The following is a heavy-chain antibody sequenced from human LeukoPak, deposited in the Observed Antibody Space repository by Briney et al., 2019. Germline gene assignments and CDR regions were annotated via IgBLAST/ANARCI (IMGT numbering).Heavy chain of an antibody. CDR3: VREGEGPLSKDFDY. D-gene: IGHD2/OR15-2a*01. CDR1: GFTFTDHY. V-gene: IGHV1-2*02. Sequence: ASVKVSCKSSGFTFTDHYIHWVRQGPGQGLEWMGYIGPHSTFASSPQEFRGRVTMTRDASMSTAYMELTRLTSDDTAVYYCVREGEGPLSKDFDYWGQGTLVTVSS. CDR2: IGPHSTFA. J-gene: IGHJ4*02.